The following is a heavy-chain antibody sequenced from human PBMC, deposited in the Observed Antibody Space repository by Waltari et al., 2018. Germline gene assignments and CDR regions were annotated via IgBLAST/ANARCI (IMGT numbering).Heavy chain of an antibody. CDR1: GFIFSNYG. D-gene: IGHD5-12*01. CDR2: IRYDGSDT. CDR3: AKVLYALVPKVYWFDY. J-gene: IGHJ4*02. Sequence: QVQLVESGGGVVQPGGSLRLPCATAGFIFSNYGMHWVRQAPGKGLEWVAFIRYDGSDTDYADSVKGRFTISRDNSKNTLYLRMNSLRVEDTAIYYCAKVLYALVPKVYWFDYWGQGTLVTVSS. V-gene: IGHV3-30*02.